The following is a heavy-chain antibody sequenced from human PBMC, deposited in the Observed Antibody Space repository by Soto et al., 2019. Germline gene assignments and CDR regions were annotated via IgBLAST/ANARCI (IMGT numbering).Heavy chain of an antibody. CDR2: IKSKNDGGTT. J-gene: IGHJ4*02. CDR1: GFTFSNAW. V-gene: IGHV3-15*07. Sequence: TGGSLRLSCAASGFTFSNAWMNWVRQAPGKGLEWVGRIKSKNDGGTTDYAAPVKGRFTISRDDSKNTLYLQMNSLKTEDTAVYYCTTADGGYCSGGSCPTFDYWGQGTLVTVSS. CDR3: TTADGGYCSGGSCPTFDY. D-gene: IGHD2-15*01.